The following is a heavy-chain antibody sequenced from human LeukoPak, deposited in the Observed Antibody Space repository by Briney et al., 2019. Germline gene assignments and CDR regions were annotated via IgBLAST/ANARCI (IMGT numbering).Heavy chain of an antibody. J-gene: IGHJ2*01. V-gene: IGHV3-53*01. Sequence: GGSLRLSCAASGFTVSSNYMSWVRQAPGKGLEWVSVIYSGGSTYYADSVKGRFTISRDNFKNTLYLQMNSLRAEDTAVYYCARVGYCSSTSCYVGDWYFDLWGRGTLVTVSS. CDR3: ARVGYCSSTSCYVGDWYFDL. CDR2: IYSGGST. CDR1: GFTVSSNY. D-gene: IGHD2-2*01.